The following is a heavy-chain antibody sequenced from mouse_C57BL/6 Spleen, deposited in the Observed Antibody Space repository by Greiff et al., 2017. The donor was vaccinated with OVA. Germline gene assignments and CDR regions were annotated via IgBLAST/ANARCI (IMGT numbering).Heavy chain of an antibody. CDR2: IHPSDSDT. CDR3: ATPYYYGSSYWYFDV. J-gene: IGHJ1*03. V-gene: IGHV1-74*01. CDR1: GYTFTSYW. D-gene: IGHD1-1*01. Sequence: QVQLQQPGAELVKPGASVKVSCKASGYTFTSYWMHWVKQRPGQGLEWIGRIHPSDSDTNYNQQFKGKATLTVDKSSSTAYMQLSSLTSEDSAVYYCATPYYYGSSYWYFDVWGTGTTVTVSS.